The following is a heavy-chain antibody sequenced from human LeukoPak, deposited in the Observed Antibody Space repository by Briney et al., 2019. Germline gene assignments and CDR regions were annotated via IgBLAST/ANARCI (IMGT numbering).Heavy chain of an antibody. Sequence: ASVKVSCKASGYTFTGYYMHWVRQAPGQGLEWMGWINPNSGGANYAQKFQGRVTMTRDTSISTAYMELSRLRSDDTAVYYRARDPGWLDFDYWGQGTLVTVSS. D-gene: IGHD5-12*01. CDR3: ARDPGWLDFDY. CDR1: GYTFTGYY. V-gene: IGHV1-2*02. CDR2: INPNSGGA. J-gene: IGHJ4*02.